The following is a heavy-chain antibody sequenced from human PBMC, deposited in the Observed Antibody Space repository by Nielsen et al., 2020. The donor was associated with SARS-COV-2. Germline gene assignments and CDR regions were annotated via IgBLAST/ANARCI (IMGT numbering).Heavy chain of an antibody. CDR1: GGSFSGYY. CDR2: INHSGST. V-gene: IGHV4-34*01. Sequence: SETLSLTCAVYGGSFSGYYWSWIRQPPGKGLEWIGEINHSGSTNYSPSLKSRVTISVDTSKNQFSLKLSSVTAADTAVYYCARGLYGSGRDRWFDPWGQGTLVTVSS. CDR3: ARGLYGSGRDRWFDP. D-gene: IGHD3-10*01. J-gene: IGHJ5*02.